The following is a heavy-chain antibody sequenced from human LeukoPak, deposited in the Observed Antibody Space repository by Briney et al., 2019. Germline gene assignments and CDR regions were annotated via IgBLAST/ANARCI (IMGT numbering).Heavy chain of an antibody. D-gene: IGHD2-2*01. J-gene: IGHJ4*02. V-gene: IGHV3-15*01. CDR3: TTDLVVFIGPGY. CDR1: GFTFSDAC. Sequence: GGSLRLSCTASGFTFSDACMSWVRQAPGKGLEWVGRITTKTDGGTTDYAAPVKGRFTISRDDSKNTLYLQMNSLKTEDTAVYYCTTDLVVFIGPGYWGQGTLVTVSS. CDR2: ITTKTDGGTT.